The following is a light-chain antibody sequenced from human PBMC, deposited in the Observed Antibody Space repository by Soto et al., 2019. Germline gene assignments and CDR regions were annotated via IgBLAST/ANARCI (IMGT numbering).Light chain of an antibody. CDR2: GAS. Sequence: AIQLTQSPSSLSASVGDRVSITCRASQAISSHLAWYQQKPGTGPKLLIHGASVLQTGVPSRFSGSGNGPGTDFTLTISSLQPEDFATYFCQQIKSYPRVTFGHGTKVEIK. V-gene: IGKV1-13*02. CDR3: QQIKSYPRVT. J-gene: IGKJ1*01. CDR1: QAISSH.